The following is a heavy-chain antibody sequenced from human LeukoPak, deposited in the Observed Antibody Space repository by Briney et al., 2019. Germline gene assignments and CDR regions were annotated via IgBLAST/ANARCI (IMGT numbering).Heavy chain of an antibody. CDR2: IRYDGSNK. Sequence: QPGGSLRLSCAASGFTFSSYGMHWVRQAPGKGLEWVAFIRYDGSNKYYADSVKGRFTISRDNSKNTLYLQMNSLRAEDTAVYYCAKVDIVVVPAAMPRGYYYYMDVWAKGPRSPSP. CDR1: GFTFSSYG. CDR3: AKVDIVVVPAAMPRGYYYYMDV. D-gene: IGHD2-2*01. J-gene: IGHJ6*03. V-gene: IGHV3-30*02.